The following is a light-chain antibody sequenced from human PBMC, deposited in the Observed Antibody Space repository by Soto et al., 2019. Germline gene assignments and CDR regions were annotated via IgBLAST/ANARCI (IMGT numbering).Light chain of an antibody. CDR1: SSDVGRYNY. Sequence: QSALTQPASVSGSPGQSITISCTGTSSDVGRYNYVSWYQQHPGKAPKVMIYEVSNRPSGVSNRFSGSKSGNTASLTISGLQAEDEADYYCSSYTYSSTVVFGGVTKLTVL. J-gene: IGLJ3*02. CDR3: SSYTYSSTVV. V-gene: IGLV2-14*01. CDR2: EVS.